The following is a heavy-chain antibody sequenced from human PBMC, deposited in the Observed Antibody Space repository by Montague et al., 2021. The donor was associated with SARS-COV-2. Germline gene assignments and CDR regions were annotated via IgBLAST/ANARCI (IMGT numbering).Heavy chain of an antibody. J-gene: IGHJ3*02. D-gene: IGHD3-3*01. CDR1: GGSFSGYN. CDR3: ARGTGPRSITLFGVIISGHVFDN. Sequence: SETLSLTCAVYGGSFSGYNWCWSRQLPPKGLEWRVEINHRSSTNYYPSLNSRVIISVDTSKNQFSLKLSSVTAADTAVYYCARGTGPRSITLFGVIISGHVFDNWGQGTMVTVSS. CDR2: INHRSST. V-gene: IGHV4-34*01.